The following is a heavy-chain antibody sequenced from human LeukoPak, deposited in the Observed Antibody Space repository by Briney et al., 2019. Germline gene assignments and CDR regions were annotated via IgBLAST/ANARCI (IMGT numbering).Heavy chain of an antibody. CDR3: AKKGSGPYSKYLEY. J-gene: IGHJ4*02. V-gene: IGHV3-33*06. Sequence: GGSLRLSCAASGFTFSSYVMHWVRQAPGKGLEWVAVIWYDGSNKYSADSVKGRFITSRDNSKDMLYLQMNSLRAEDTAVYYCAKKGSGPYSKYLEYWDQGTLVTVSS. D-gene: IGHD1-26*01. CDR1: GFTFSSYV. CDR2: IWYDGSNK.